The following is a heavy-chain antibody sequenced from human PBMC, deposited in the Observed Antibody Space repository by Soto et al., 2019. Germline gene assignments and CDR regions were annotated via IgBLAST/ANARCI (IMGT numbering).Heavy chain of an antibody. CDR3: ARDRPSQPPDW. J-gene: IGHJ4*02. CDR1: GGTFSSYT. CDR2: IIPILGIA. V-gene: IGHV1-69*04. D-gene: IGHD6-6*01. Sequence: SVKVSCKASGGTFSSYTISWVRQAPGQGLEWMGRIIPILGIANYAQKFQGRVTITADKSTSTAHMELSSLRSEDTAVYYCARDRPSQPPDWWGQGTLVTVSS.